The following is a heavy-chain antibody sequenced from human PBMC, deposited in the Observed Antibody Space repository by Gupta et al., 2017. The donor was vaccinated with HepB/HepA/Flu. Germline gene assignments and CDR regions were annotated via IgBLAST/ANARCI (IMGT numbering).Heavy chain of an antibody. D-gene: IGHD7-27*01. J-gene: IGHJ3*02. V-gene: IGHV3-9*01. CDR3: AWYSGAPDAIDI. CDR1: GLAFDTFA. CDR2: ISGITPII. Sequence: EVQLVESGGGLVQPGRSLRLSCVASGLAFDTFAIHCVRQAPGNGLEWVSGISGITPIIVLSESVKGRFTTSRDNSKTSLYLQTNIPRPEDTALEVGAWYSGAPDAIDICG.